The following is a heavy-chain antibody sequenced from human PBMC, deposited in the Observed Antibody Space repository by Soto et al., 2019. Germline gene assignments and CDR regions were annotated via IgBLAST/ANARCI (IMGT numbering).Heavy chain of an antibody. CDR3: ARGVVVVTATYGMDV. Sequence: EVQLVESGGGLVQPGGSLRLSCAASGFTFSSYAMHWVRQAPGKGLEYVSAISSNGGSTYYAYSVKGRFTIARLNSKNTLYLQMGSLRAEDMAVYYCARGVVVVTATYGMDVWGQGTTVTVSS. V-gene: IGHV3-64*01. CDR1: GFTFSSYA. J-gene: IGHJ6*02. CDR2: ISSNGGST. D-gene: IGHD2-15*01.